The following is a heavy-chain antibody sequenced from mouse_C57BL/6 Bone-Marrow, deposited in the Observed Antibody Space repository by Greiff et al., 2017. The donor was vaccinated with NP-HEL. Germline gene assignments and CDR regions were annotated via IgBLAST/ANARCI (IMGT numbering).Heavy chain of an antibody. Sequence: VQVVESGAELARPGASVKLSCKASGYTFTSYGISWVKQRTGQGLEWIGEIYPRSGNTYYNEKFKGKATLTAAKSSSTAYMELRSLTSEDSAVYFCARGGGYYYGSSFLFDYWGQGTTLTVSS. J-gene: IGHJ2*01. CDR3: ARGGGYYYGSSFLFDY. V-gene: IGHV1-81*01. CDR1: GYTFTSYG. CDR2: IYPRSGNT. D-gene: IGHD1-1*01.